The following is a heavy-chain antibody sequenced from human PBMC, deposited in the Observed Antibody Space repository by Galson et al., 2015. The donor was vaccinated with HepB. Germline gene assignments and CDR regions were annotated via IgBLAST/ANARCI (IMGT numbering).Heavy chain of an antibody. CDR1: GGSVSRYY. V-gene: IGHV4-59*02. J-gene: IGHJ6*02. D-gene: IGHD3-3*01. CDR3: ARFIRFLEWSGRRDFYYGMDV. Sequence: ETLSLTCSVSGGSVSRYYWTWIRQPPGKGLEWIGYIYDSGSTNYNPSLKSRGHISVDKSKNQFSLKLRSVTAADTAVYYCARFIRFLEWSGRRDFYYGMDVWGQGTTVTVSS. CDR2: IYDSGST.